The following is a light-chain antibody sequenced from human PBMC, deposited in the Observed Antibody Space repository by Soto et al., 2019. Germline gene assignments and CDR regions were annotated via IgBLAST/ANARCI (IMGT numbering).Light chain of an antibody. CDR3: CSYADSRTYV. Sequence: QSVLTQPASVSGSPGQSITISCTGTSSDVGGYNYVSWYQQHPGKAPKLMIYEASKRPSGVSNRFSGSKSGNTASLTISGLQAEDEADYYCCSYADSRTYVFGTGTKVTVL. CDR2: EAS. V-gene: IGLV2-23*01. CDR1: SSDVGGYNY. J-gene: IGLJ1*01.